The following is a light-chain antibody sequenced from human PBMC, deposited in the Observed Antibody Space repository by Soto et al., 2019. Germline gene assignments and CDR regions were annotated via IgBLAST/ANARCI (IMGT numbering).Light chain of an antibody. CDR2: GAS. CDR1: QSLSSTY. CDR3: QQYGNSPPT. J-gene: IGKJ4*01. Sequence: EIVLTQSPGTQSLSPGERATLSCRASQSLSSTYLAWYQQKPGQAPRLLIYGASSRATGIPDRFIGSGSATDFTLTISRLEPEDFAVYHCQQYGNSPPTFGGGTKVEI. V-gene: IGKV3-20*01.